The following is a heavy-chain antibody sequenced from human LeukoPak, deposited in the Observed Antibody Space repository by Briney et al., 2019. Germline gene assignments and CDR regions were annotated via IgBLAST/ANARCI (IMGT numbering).Heavy chain of an antibody. V-gene: IGHV4-38-2*01. CDR2: IYHSGST. CDR3: ARGSIAVAGIDY. J-gene: IGHJ4*02. D-gene: IGHD6-19*01. Sequence: SETLSLTCAVSGYSISSGYYWGWIRQPPGKGLEWIGSIYHSGSTYYNPSLKSRVTISVDTSKNQFSLKLSSVTAADTAVYYCARGSIAVAGIDYWGQGTLVTVSS. CDR1: GYSISSGYY.